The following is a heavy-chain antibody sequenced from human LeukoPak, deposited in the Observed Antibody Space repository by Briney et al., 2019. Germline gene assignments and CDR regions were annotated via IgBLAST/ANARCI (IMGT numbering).Heavy chain of an antibody. CDR1: GFTFSTYN. V-gene: IGHV3-48*01. Sequence: PGGSLRLSCAASGFTFSTYNIHWVRQAPGKGLEWVSYISDSSSTTYYADSLKGGFTISRDNAKNSLYLQMNSLRAEDTAVYYCARDRGDFWSGYYTNYFDYWGQGTLVTVSS. CDR2: ISDSSSTT. CDR3: ARDRGDFWSGYYTNYFDY. D-gene: IGHD3-3*01. J-gene: IGHJ4*02.